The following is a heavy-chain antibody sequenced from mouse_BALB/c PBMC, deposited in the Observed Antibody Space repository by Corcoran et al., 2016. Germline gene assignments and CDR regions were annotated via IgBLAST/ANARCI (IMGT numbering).Heavy chain of an antibody. CDR2: INTYTGEP. D-gene: IGHD6-1*01. V-gene: IGHV9-3-1*01. CDR3: ARAPLHYYAMDY. Sequence: QIQLVQSGPELKKPGETVKIYCKASGYPFTNYGMNWVKQAPGKGLKWMGWINTYTGEPTYADDFKGRVAFSLEISASTAYLQINNLKNEDTATYFCARAPLHYYAMDYWGQGTSVTVSS. J-gene: IGHJ4*01. CDR1: GYPFTNYG.